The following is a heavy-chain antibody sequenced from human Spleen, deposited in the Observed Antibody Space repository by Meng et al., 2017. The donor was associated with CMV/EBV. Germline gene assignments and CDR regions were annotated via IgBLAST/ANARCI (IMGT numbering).Heavy chain of an antibody. V-gene: IGHV3-64*02. J-gene: IGHJ4*02. D-gene: IGHD1-20*01. CDR3: AREEYNWILPGNFDY. Sequence: GESLKISCAASGFTFSSYGMNWVRQAPGKGLEYVSTISSDGGRTYYVDAVKGRFTISRDNSRNRLYLQMGGLRSEDTAVYYCAREEYNWILPGNFDYWGQGILVTVSS. CDR2: ISSDGGRT. CDR1: GFTFSSYG.